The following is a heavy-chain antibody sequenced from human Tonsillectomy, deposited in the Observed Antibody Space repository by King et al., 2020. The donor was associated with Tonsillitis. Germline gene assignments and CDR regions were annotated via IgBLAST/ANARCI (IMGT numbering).Heavy chain of an antibody. V-gene: IGHV2-5*02. CDR3: AHRPDRGNWFDP. D-gene: IGHD2-15*01. CDR1: GFSLTTSEVG. J-gene: IGHJ5*02. CDR2: IYWDDDK. Sequence: ITLKESGPTLVKPTQTLTLTCTFSGFSLTTSEVGVGWIRQPPGKALEWLALIYWDDDKRYSPSLESRLTITKDTSKNQVVLTMTNVDPVDTATYYYAHRPDRGNWFDPWGQGTLVTVSS.